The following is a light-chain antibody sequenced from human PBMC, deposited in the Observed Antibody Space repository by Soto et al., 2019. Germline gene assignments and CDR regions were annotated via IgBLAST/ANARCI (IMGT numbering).Light chain of an antibody. CDR2: AAS. V-gene: IGKV3-20*01. CDR3: QQYGSSWT. J-gene: IGKJ1*01. CDR1: QSVSSSD. Sequence: EIVLTQSPGTLSLSPGERATLSCRASQSVSSSDLAWLQHKPGQSPRLLIYAASRRAAGVPDRFSGSGSGTDFTLTISRLEPEDFAVYYCQQYGSSWTFGQGTKVDIK.